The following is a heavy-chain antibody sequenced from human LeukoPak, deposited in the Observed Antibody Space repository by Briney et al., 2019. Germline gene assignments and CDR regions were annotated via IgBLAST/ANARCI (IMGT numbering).Heavy chain of an antibody. CDR1: GYTLTELS. V-gene: IGHV1-24*01. CDR3: ATVLTTVTRFDY. CDR2: FDPEDGET. Sequence: ASVKVSCKVSGYTLTELSMHWVRQAPGKGLEWMGGFDPEDGETIYAQKFQGRVTMTGDTSTDTAYMELSSLRSEDTAVYYCATVLTTVTRFDYWGQGTLVTVSS. D-gene: IGHD4-17*01. J-gene: IGHJ4*02.